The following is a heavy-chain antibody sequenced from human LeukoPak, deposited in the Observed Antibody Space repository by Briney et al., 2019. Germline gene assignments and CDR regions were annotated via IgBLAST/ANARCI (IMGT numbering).Heavy chain of an antibody. CDR1: GGSISSYY. CDR3: ARGFGEYYFDY. V-gene: IGHV4-59*01. Sequence: PSETLSLTCTVSGGSISSYYWSWIRQPPGKGLEWIGYFYYSGSTNYNPSLKSRVTISVDTSKNQFSLKLSSVTAADTAVYYCARGFGEYYFDYWGQGTLVTVSS. J-gene: IGHJ4*02. CDR2: FYYSGST. D-gene: IGHD3-3*01.